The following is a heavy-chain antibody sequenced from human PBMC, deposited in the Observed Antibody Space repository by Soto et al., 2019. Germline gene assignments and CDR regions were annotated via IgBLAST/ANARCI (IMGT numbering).Heavy chain of an antibody. CDR1: GGTFSNDA. V-gene: IGHV1-69*01. D-gene: IGHD3-10*01. CDR2: IIPIFGTT. CDR3: ATGLRTGNYGMDV. J-gene: IGHJ6*02. Sequence: QEQLVQAGAEVKKPGSSVRISCRASGGTFSNDAVSWVRQAPGQGLQWMGGIIPIFGTTHYAQKFQGRVTNTADESTATAYMELRSVTSEDTSVYYCATGLRTGNYGMDVWGQGTAVTVSS.